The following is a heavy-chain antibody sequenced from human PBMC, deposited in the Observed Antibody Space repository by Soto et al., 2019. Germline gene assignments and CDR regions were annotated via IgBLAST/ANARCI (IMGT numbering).Heavy chain of an antibody. CDR2: INPILGIA. J-gene: IGHJ2*01. D-gene: IGHD5-12*01. V-gene: IGHV1-69*02. CDR3: VARGYRGFDPWYFDL. CDR1: GGTFSSYT. Sequence: QVQLVQSGAEVKKPGSSVKVSCKASGGTFSSYTISWVRQAPGQGLEWMGRINPILGIANYAQKVQGRVTITADNSTNTDYMELRSLRSEDTAGYYCVARGYRGFDPWYFDLWFRGTLVTVSS.